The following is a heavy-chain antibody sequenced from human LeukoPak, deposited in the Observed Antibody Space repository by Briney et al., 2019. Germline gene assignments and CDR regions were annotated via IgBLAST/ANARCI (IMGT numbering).Heavy chain of an antibody. J-gene: IGHJ4*02. Sequence: GGSLRLSCAASGFTFSSYGMHWVRQAPGKGLEWLAVISYDGSNKYYADSVKGRFTISRDNSKNTLYLQMNSLRAEDTAVYYCSSLLGYCSGGSCYYFDYWGQGTLVTVSS. CDR3: SSLLGYCSGGSCYYFDY. V-gene: IGHV3-30*03. CDR1: GFTFSSYG. CDR2: ISYDGSNK. D-gene: IGHD2-15*01.